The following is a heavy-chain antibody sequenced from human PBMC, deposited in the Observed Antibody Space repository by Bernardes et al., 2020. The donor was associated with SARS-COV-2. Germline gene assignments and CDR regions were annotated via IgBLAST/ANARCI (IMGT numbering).Heavy chain of an antibody. CDR3: AVHSDYVVVRAAHEPIDF. V-gene: IGHV1-2*02. J-gene: IGHJ4*02. D-gene: IGHD2-21*01. Sequence: ASVKVSCKGSGYTFTGYYIHWMRQTPGQGLEWMGWLNPHSGGTHYAPKFQGRVTMTRDTSIKTAYLELSRLRSDDTAVYYCAVHSDYVVVRAAHEPIDFWGQGTLVTVSS. CDR2: LNPHSGGT. CDR1: GYTFTGYY.